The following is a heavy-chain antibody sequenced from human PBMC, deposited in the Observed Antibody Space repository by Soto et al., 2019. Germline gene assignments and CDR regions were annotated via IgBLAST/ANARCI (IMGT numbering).Heavy chain of an antibody. J-gene: IGHJ5*02. Sequence: ASVKVSCKASGGTFSSYAISWVRQAPGQGLEWMGGIIPIFGTANYAQKFQGRVTITADESTSTAYMELSSLRSEDTAVYYCARETGIEARRPQSWFDPWGQGTLVTVSS. CDR2: IIPIFGTA. V-gene: IGHV1-69*13. CDR3: ARETGIEARRPQSWFDP. CDR1: GGTFSSYA. D-gene: IGHD6-6*01.